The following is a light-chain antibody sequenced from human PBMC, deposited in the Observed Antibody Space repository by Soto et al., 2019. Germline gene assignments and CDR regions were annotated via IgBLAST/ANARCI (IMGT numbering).Light chain of an antibody. CDR2: GAS. Sequence: MVLSQSPGTLSLCPGERGTFSCRASQSVSSSYLAWYQQKPGQAPRPLIYGASSRATGIPDRFSGSGSGTDFTLTISRLEPEDFAVYYCQQYGSSITFGQGTRLENK. CDR1: QSVSSSY. V-gene: IGKV3-20*01. CDR3: QQYGSSIT. J-gene: IGKJ5*01.